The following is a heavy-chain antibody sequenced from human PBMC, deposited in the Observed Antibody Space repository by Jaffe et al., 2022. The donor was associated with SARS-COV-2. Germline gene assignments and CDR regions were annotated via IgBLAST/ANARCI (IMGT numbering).Heavy chain of an antibody. Sequence: QVQLVESGGGLVKPGGSLRLSCAASGFTFSDYCMSWIRQAPGKGLEWVSYICYTASSVYSTDSVKGRFTLSRDNAKNSLYLQMNGLRADDTAVYYCARGAPPYSSLVGDYWGQGTLVTVSS. V-gene: IGHV3-11*01. CDR1: GFTFSDYC. CDR2: ICYTASSV. D-gene: IGHD6-13*01. J-gene: IGHJ4*02. CDR3: ARGAPPYSSLVGDY.